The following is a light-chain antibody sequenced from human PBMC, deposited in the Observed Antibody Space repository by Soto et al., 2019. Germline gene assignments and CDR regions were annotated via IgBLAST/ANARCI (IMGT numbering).Light chain of an antibody. CDR3: QQRSNWPPIT. CDR1: QSVSSY. CDR2: DAS. V-gene: IGKV3-11*01. J-gene: IGKJ5*01. Sequence: EIVLTQSSGTLSLSPGERATLSCRASQSVSSYLAWYQQKPGQAPRLLIYDASNRATGIPARFSGSGFGTDFTLTISSLEPEDAAVYYCQQRSNWPPITFGQGTRLEIK.